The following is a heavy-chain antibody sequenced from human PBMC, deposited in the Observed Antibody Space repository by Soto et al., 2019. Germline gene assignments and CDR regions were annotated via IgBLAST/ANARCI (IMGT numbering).Heavy chain of an antibody. Sequence: QVQLVESGGGVVQPGRSLRLSCAASGFTFSSYGMHWVRQAPGKGLEWVAVIWYDGSNKYYADSVKGRFTISRDNSKNTLYLQMNSLRAEDTAVYYCARDPGIAARQAYFDYWGQGTLVTVSS. CDR1: GFTFSSYG. D-gene: IGHD6-6*01. CDR2: IWYDGSNK. V-gene: IGHV3-33*01. J-gene: IGHJ4*02. CDR3: ARDPGIAARQAYFDY.